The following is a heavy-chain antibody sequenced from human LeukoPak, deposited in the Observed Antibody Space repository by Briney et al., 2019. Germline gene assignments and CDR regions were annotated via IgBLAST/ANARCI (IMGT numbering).Heavy chain of an antibody. CDR2: IYYNGNT. D-gene: IGHD6-6*01. CDR3: VRDKSRVFDY. V-gene: IGHV4-59*11. CDR1: GGSISGHY. Sequence: SETLSLTCTVSGGSISGHYWSWVGQPPGKGREGIGYIYYNGNTYYNPSLKSRITISVDTSKNQFSLKLTSVTAADTAVFYCVRDKSRVFDYWGQGTLVTVSS. J-gene: IGHJ4*02.